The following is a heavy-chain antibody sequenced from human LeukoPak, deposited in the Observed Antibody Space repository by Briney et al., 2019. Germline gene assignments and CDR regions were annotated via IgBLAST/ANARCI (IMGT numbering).Heavy chain of an antibody. CDR1: GGTFSSYT. Sequence: EASVKVSCKTSGGTFSSYTISWVRQAPGQGLEWMGGIIPIFGTPHYAQKFQDRVTITADASTSTAYMELSRLRSDDTAVYYCARGGTVTSLSFDYWGQGTLVTVSS. CDR2: IIPIFGTP. D-gene: IGHD4-17*01. CDR3: ARGGTVTSLSFDY. J-gene: IGHJ4*02. V-gene: IGHV1-69*13.